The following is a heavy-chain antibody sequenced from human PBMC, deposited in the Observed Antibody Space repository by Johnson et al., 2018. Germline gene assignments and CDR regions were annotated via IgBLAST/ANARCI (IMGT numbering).Heavy chain of an antibody. CDR3: ARDQGYFGSGSYFFFDY. CDR2: IYYTGSN. Sequence: QVQLQESGPGLVKPSETLSLTCSVSCGFVTGGSYDWSWIRQPPVTGLEWLGYIYYTGSNSYHPPLKSRVTISLDTSKNQFSLKLSSVTAADTAVYYCARDQGYFGSGSYFFFDYWGQGTLVTVSS. J-gene: IGHJ4*02. V-gene: IGHV4-61*01. CDR1: CGFVTGGSYD. D-gene: IGHD3-10*01.